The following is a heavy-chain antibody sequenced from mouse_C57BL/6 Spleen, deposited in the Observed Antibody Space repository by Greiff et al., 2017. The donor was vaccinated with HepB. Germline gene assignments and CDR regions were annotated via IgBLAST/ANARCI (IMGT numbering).Heavy chain of an antibody. V-gene: IGHV5-4*01. Sequence: EVKVVESGGGLVKPGGSLKLSCAASGFTFSSYAMSWVRQTPEKRLEWVATISDGGSYIYYPDNLKGRFTIARDNAKNNLYLQMSHMTSEDTAMYYGARDSADLRAYFAYWGQGTTLTVSA. CDR1: GFTFSSYA. CDR3: ARDSADLRAYFAY. J-gene: IGHJ2*01. D-gene: IGHD5-1*01. CDR2: ISDGGSYI.